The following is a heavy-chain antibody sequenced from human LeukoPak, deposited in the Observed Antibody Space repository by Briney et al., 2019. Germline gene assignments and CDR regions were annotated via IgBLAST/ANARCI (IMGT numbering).Heavy chain of an antibody. CDR3: ARSRVDYYDSSGCRPLDY. D-gene: IGHD3-22*01. V-gene: IGHV1-46*01. Sequence: ASVKVSCKASGYTFASYYMHWVRQAPGQGLEWMGIINPSGGSTSYAQKFQGRVTMTRDMSTSTVYMELSSLRSEDTAVYYCARSRVDYYDSSGCRPLDYWGQGTLVTVSS. CDR2: INPSGGST. CDR1: GYTFASYY. J-gene: IGHJ4*02.